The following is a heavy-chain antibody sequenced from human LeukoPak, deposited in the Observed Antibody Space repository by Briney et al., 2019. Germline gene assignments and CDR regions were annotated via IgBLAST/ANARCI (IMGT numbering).Heavy chain of an antibody. D-gene: IGHD6-19*01. CDR1: GGSISSSSYY. CDR3: ATQSYSSGWYWFDP. CDR2: IYYSGST. J-gene: IGHJ5*02. Sequence: PSETLSLTCTVSGGSISSSSYYWGWIRQPPGVGLEWIGSIYYSGSTYYNPSLKSRVTISVDTSKNQFSLKLSSVTAADTAVYYCATQSYSSGWYWFDPWGQGTLVTVSS. V-gene: IGHV4-39*01.